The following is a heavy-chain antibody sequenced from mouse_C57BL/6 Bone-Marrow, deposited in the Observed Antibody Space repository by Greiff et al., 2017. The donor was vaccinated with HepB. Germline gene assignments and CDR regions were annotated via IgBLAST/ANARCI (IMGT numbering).Heavy chain of an antibody. CDR1: GYTFTSYW. J-gene: IGHJ4*01. CDR2: IYPGSGST. V-gene: IGHV1-55*01. Sequence: QVQLQQSGAELVKPGASVKMSCKASGYTFTSYWITWVKQRPGQGLEWIGDIYPGSGSTNYNEKFKSKATLTVDTSSSTAYMQLSSLTSEDSAVYYCARGLLYYKKSYWGQGTSVTVSS. CDR3: ARGLLYYKKSY. D-gene: IGHD2-1*01.